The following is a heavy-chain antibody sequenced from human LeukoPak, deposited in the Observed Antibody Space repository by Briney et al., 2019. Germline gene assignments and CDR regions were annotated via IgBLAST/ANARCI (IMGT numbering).Heavy chain of an antibody. Sequence: ASVKVSCKASGCTFTGYYMHWVRQAPGQGLEWMGWINPNSGGTNYAQKFQGRVTMTRDTSISTAYMELSRLRSDDTAVYYCARPSRRTSCYTEWGQGTLVTVSS. D-gene: IGHD2-2*02. CDR2: INPNSGGT. V-gene: IGHV1-2*02. CDR1: GCTFTGYY. J-gene: IGHJ4*02. CDR3: ARPSRRTSCYTE.